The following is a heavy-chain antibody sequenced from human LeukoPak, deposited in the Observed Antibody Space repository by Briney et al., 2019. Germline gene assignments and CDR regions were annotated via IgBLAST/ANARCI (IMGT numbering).Heavy chain of an antibody. V-gene: IGHV1-2*02. J-gene: IGHJ5*02. CDR1: GYTFTGYY. CDR3: ARGRLAVAAYPDKHWFDP. D-gene: IGHD6-19*01. CDR2: INPNSGGT. Sequence: ASVKVSCKASGYTFTGYYMHWVRQAPGQGLEWMGWINPNSGGTNYAQKFQGRVTMTRDTSISTAYMELSRLRSDDTAVYYCARGRLAVAAYPDKHWFDPWGQGTLVTVSS.